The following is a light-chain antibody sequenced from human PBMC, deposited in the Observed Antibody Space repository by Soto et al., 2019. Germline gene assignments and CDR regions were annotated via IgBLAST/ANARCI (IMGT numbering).Light chain of an antibody. CDR2: DVT. CDR1: SSDIGTSNY. J-gene: IGLJ3*02. Sequence: QSVLTQPASVSGSPGQSITISCTGTSSDIGTSNYVSWYQQYPGKAPRLMIYDVTSRPSGVSNRFSGSKSGNAASLTISGLQAEDDADYYCSSYTSGSTVLFGGGTKLTVL. V-gene: IGLV2-14*01. CDR3: SSYTSGSTVL.